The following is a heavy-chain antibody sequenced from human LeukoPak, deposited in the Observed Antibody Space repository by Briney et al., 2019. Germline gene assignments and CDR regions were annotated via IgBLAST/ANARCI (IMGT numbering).Heavy chain of an antibody. CDR3: ARGIAGGYSYGLDY. CDR2: IYSAGST. V-gene: IGHV3-66*02. D-gene: IGHD5-18*01. J-gene: IGHJ4*02. Sequence: GGSLRLSCAASGFTVSSNYMSWVRQAPGKGLEWVPVIYSAGSTYYADSVKGRFTISRDNSKNTLYLQMNSLRAEDTAVYYCARGIAGGYSYGLDYWGQGTLVTVSS. CDR1: GFTVSSNY.